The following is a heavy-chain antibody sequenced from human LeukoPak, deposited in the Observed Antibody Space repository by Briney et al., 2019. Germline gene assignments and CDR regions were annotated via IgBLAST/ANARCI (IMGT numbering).Heavy chain of an antibody. CDR1: GYSFTCYW. CDR3: VRRIGATRGAD. D-gene: IGHD5-12*01. Sequence: GESLKISCKGSGYSFTCYWIGWVRQVPGKGLQWMGIIYPGDSDTRYSPSFQGQVTISADKSISTAYLQWSSLKASDTAMYYCVRRIGATRGADWGQGTLVTVSS. V-gene: IGHV5-51*01. CDR2: IYPGDSDT. J-gene: IGHJ4*02.